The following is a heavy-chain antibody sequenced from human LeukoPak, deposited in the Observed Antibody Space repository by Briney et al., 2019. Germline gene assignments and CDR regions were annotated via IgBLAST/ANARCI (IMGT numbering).Heavy chain of an antibody. CDR2: IYYSGST. CDR3: ARDMVRGAEDPFDY. CDR1: GGSISSSSYY. Sequence: PSETLSLTCTVSGGSISSSSYYWGWIRQPPGKGLEWIGSIYYSGSTYYNPSLKSRVTISVDTSKNQFSLKLSSVTAADTAVYYCARDMVRGAEDPFDYWGQGTLVTVSS. D-gene: IGHD3-10*01. J-gene: IGHJ4*02. V-gene: IGHV4-39*07.